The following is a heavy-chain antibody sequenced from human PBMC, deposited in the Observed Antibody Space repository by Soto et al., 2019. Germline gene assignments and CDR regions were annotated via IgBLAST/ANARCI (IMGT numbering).Heavy chain of an antibody. D-gene: IGHD2-2*01. Sequence: GGSLRLSCAASGFTFSSYAMNWVRQAPGKGLEWVSAIRGSGGRTDYADSVKGRFTISRDNSKNTLYLQMNSLRAEDTAVYYCATDVLPAAQFNYMDVWGKGTTVTVSS. CDR2: IRGSGGRT. CDR3: ATDVLPAAQFNYMDV. J-gene: IGHJ6*03. V-gene: IGHV3-23*01. CDR1: GFTFSSYA.